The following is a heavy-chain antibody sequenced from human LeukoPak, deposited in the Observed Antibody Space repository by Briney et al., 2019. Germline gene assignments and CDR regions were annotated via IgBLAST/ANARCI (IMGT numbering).Heavy chain of an antibody. V-gene: IGHV1-69*13. CDR1: GGTFSSYA. CDR3: ARTRSARRTARLDY. J-gene: IGHJ4*02. Sequence: ASVKVSCKASGGTFSSYAISWVRQAPGQGLEWMGGIIPIFGTANYAQKFQGRVTITADESTSTAYMELSSLRSEDTAVYYCARTRSARRTARLDYWGQGTLVTVSS. D-gene: IGHD2-2*01. CDR2: IIPIFGTA.